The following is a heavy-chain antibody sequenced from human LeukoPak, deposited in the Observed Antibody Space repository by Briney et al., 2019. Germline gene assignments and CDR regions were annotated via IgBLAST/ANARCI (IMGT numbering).Heavy chain of an antibody. D-gene: IGHD1-7*01. Sequence: QTGGSLRLSCAASGFTFSNYAMHWVRQTPGRGLEWVAIISFDGSNQYYADSVRGRFTISRDNSKNTLYLQMNSLRGEDTALYYCAKNRVVFNWNYAYYFDSWGQGTLVTVSS. CDR1: GFTFSNYA. V-gene: IGHV3-30*18. J-gene: IGHJ4*02. CDR3: AKNRVVFNWNYAYYFDS. CDR2: ISFDGSNQ.